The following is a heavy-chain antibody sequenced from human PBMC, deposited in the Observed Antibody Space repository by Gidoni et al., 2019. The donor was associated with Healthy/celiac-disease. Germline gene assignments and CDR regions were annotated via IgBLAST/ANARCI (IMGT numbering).Heavy chain of an antibody. D-gene: IGHD6-6*01. V-gene: IGHV4-39*01. CDR3: ARHQYSSSSRWFDP. CDR1: GGSLSSSSYY. CDR2: IYYSGST. J-gene: IGHJ5*02. Sequence: QPQLQESGPGLVKPSETLSLTCTVSGGSLSSSSYYWGWIRQPPGKGLEWIGSIYYSGSTYYNPSLKSRVTISVDTSKNQFSLKLSSVTAADTAVYYCARHQYSSSSRWFDPWGQGTLVTVSS.